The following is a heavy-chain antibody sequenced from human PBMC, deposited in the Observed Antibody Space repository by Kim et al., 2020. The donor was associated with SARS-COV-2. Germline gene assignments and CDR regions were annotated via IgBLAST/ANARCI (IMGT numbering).Heavy chain of an antibody. Sequence: GESLKISCKGSGYSFTSYWIGWVRQMPGKGLEWMGIIYPGDSDTRYSPSFQGQVTISADKSISTAYLQWSSLKASDTAMYYCARPVTYCGGDCPDGAFDIWGQGTMVTVSS. CDR1: GYSFTSYW. CDR2: IYPGDSDT. D-gene: IGHD2-21*02. V-gene: IGHV5-51*01. CDR3: ARPVTYCGGDCPDGAFDI. J-gene: IGHJ3*02.